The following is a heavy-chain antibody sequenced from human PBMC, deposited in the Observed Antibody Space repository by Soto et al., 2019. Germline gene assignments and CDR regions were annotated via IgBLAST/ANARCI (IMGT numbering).Heavy chain of an antibody. Sequence: ASVKVSCKASGYTFTSYGISWVRQAPGQGLEWMGWISAYNGNTNYAQKLQGRVTMTTDTSTSTAYMELRSLRSDDTAVYYCARVGRGCSSTSCSYYFDYWGQGTLVTVSS. D-gene: IGHD2-2*01. J-gene: IGHJ4*02. CDR1: GYTFTSYG. CDR3: ARVGRGCSSTSCSYYFDY. V-gene: IGHV1-18*01. CDR2: ISAYNGNT.